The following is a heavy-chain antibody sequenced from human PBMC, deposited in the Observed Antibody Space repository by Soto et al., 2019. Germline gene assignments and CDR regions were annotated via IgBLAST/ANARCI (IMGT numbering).Heavy chain of an antibody. Sequence: EVQLVESGGGLVQPGGSLRLSCAASAFTFSRRSVHWVRHAPGKGLVWVSGIDKVGTDSTYADSVKGRFTSSRDNAKNTVYRQMNSLRVEDMAVYYRARGWFGPDVWGKGTTVTVSS. D-gene: IGHD3-10*01. CDR3: ARGWFGPDV. V-gene: IGHV3-74*01. CDR2: IDKVGTDS. CDR1: AFTFSRRS. J-gene: IGHJ6*03.